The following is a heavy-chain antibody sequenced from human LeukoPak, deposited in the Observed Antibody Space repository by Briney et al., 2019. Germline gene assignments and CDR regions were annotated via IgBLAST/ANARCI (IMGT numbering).Heavy chain of an antibody. CDR3: ARDLEWEQHNAFDI. Sequence: EASMKVSCKASGYTFTSYGISWVRQAPGQGLEWMGWISAYNGNTNYAQKLQGRVTMTTDTSTSTAYMELRSLRSDDTAVYYCARDLEWEQHNAFDIWGQGTMVTVSS. CDR1: GYTFTSYG. D-gene: IGHD1-26*01. CDR2: ISAYNGNT. V-gene: IGHV1-18*01. J-gene: IGHJ3*02.